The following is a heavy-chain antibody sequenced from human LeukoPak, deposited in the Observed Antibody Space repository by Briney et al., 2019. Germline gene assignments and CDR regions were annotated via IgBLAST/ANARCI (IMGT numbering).Heavy chain of an antibody. Sequence: PPGGSQRLSREASGFNVNSYWMHWVRQAPGKGLVWVSLIRIDGSDTDYADSVRGRFTTSRDNAKNALYLQMDSLRVEDTAIYYCARDRGEGTPLDPWGQGTLVTVSS. V-gene: IGHV3-74*01. CDR3: ARDRGEGTPLDP. CDR1: GFNVNSYW. D-gene: IGHD6-25*01. J-gene: IGHJ5*02. CDR2: IRIDGSDT.